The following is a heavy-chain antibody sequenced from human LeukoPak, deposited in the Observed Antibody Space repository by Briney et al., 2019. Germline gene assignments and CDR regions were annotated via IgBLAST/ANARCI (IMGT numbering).Heavy chain of an antibody. D-gene: IGHD1-26*01. CDR1: GYSFTSYC. J-gene: IGHJ3*01. Sequence: GESLKISCKVSGYSFTSYCIGWVRQMPGKGLEWMVIIYPGDSGPTYSPSFQDQVTISVDKSINTAYLQWSSLQASDTAMYYCGMSGDRVPLQDDVFDVWGQGTMVTVST. CDR3: GMSGDRVPLQDDVFDV. CDR2: IYPGDSGP. V-gene: IGHV5-51*01.